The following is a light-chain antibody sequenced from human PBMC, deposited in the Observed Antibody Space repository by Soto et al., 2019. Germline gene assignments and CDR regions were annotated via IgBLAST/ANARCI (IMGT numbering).Light chain of an antibody. CDR1: QSINNY. CDR3: QQRSNWPPFT. Sequence: EIVLTQSPDTLSLSPGDRATLSCKSSQSINNYLAWYQQKPGQAPRLLIFAASTRATGIPARFSGSGSGTDFTLTISSLEPEDFAVYYCQQRSNWPPFTLGQGTRLEI. J-gene: IGKJ5*01. CDR2: AAS. V-gene: IGKV3-11*01.